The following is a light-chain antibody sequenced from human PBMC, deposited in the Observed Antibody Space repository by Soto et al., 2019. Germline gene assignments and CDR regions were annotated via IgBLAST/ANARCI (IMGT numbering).Light chain of an antibody. CDR1: SSNIGNNA. Sequence: QSVLTQPPSVSEAPRQRVTISCSGSSSNIGNNAVSWYKQLPGKAPKLLIYYDDLLPSGVSDRFSGSKSGTSASLAISGLQPEDEADYYCAAWDDSLGSGVFGTGTKVTVL. V-gene: IGLV1-36*01. CDR3: AAWDDSLGSGV. J-gene: IGLJ1*01. CDR2: YDD.